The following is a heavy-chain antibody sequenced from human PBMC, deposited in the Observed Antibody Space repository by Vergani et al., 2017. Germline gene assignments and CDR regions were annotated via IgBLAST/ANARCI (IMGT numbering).Heavy chain of an antibody. CDR1: GYTFTSYY. J-gene: IGHJ4*02. CDR2: INPSGGST. D-gene: IGHD3-22*01. Sequence: QVQLVQSGAEVKKPGASVKVSCKASGYTFTSYYMHWVRQATGQGLEWMGIINPSGGSTSYAQKFQGRVTMTRDTSTSTVYMELSSLRSEDTAVYYCARVVYYDSSGYYFGYWGQGTLVTVSS. CDR3: ARVVYYDSSGYYFGY. V-gene: IGHV1-46*01.